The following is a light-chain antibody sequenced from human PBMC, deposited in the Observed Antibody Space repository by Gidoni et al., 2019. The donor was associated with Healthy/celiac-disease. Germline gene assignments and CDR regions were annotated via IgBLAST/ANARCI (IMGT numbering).Light chain of an antibody. V-gene: IGKV3-11*01. J-gene: IGKJ5*01. CDR1: QSVSSY. CDR3: QQRSNWAIT. CDR2: DAS. Sequence: IVLTQSPATLSLSPGERATLSCRASQSVSSYLAWYKQKPGQAPRLLIYDASNRATGIPARFSGSVSGTDFTLTISSLEPEDFAVYYCQQRSNWAITFGQGTRLEIK.